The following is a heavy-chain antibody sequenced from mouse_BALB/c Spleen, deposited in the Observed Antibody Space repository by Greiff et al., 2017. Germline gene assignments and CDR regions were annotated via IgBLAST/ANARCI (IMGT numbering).Heavy chain of an antibody. Sequence: QVHVKQSGAELVRPGTSVKVSCKASGYAFTNFLIEWVKQRPGQGLEWIGVINPGSGGTNYNEKFKGKATLTADKSSSTAYMQLSSLTSDESAVYFGARWYGNYVEDAMDYWGQGTSVTVSS. CDR2: INPGSGGT. D-gene: IGHD2-10*02. CDR3: ARWYGNYVEDAMDY. CDR1: GYAFTNFL. V-gene: IGHV1-54*03. J-gene: IGHJ4*01.